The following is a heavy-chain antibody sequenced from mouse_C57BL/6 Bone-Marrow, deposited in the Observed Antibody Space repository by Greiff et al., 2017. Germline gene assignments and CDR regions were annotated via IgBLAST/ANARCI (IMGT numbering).Heavy chain of an antibody. CDR2: ISYDGSN. CDR3: ARGYYDLGNYFDY. V-gene: IGHV3-6*01. Sequence: EVHLVESGPGLVKPSQSLSLTCSVTGYSITSGYYWNWIRQFPGNKLEWMGYISYDGSNNYNPSLKNRISITRDTSKNQFFLKLNSVTTEDTATYYCARGYYDLGNYFDYWGQGTTLTVSS. J-gene: IGHJ2*01. D-gene: IGHD1-1*01. CDR1: GYSITSGYY.